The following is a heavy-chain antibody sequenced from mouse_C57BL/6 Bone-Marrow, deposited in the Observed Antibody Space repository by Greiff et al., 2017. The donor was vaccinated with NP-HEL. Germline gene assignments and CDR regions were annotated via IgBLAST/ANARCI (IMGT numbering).Heavy chain of an antibody. CDR3: TTRPIYYDYDGTFAY. CDR2: IDPENGDP. J-gene: IGHJ3*01. CDR1: GFNIKDDY. V-gene: IGHV14-4*01. D-gene: IGHD2-4*01. Sequence: VQLKESGAELVRPGASVKLSCTASGFNIKDDYMHWVKQRPEQGLEWIGWIDPENGDPESASKFQGKATITADTSSNTAYLQLSSLTSEDTAVYYCTTRPIYYDYDGTFAYWGQGTLVTVSA.